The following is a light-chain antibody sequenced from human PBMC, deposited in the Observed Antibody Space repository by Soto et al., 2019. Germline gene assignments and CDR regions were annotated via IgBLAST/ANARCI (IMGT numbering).Light chain of an antibody. V-gene: IGKV3-20*01. CDR1: QSVSTNY. Sequence: EMVLTQSPGTLSLSPGERATLSCRASQSVSTNYLAWYQQKLGQAPRLLIYGASSRATGIPDRFSGSGSGRDLTLTICRLEPEDFSVYFCQQYASSLLTFGGGTKVEIK. J-gene: IGKJ4*01. CDR3: QQYASSLLT. CDR2: GAS.